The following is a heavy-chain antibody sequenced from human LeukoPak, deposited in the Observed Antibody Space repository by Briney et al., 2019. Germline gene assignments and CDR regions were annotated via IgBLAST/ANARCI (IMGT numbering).Heavy chain of an antibody. CDR1: GYTFTVYY. CDR2: INPNSGDT. D-gene: IGHD2-15*01. Sequence: ASVKVSCKASGYTFTVYYMYWVRQAPGQGLEWMGRINPNSGDTDYAQNFQGRVTMTRDTSISTAYMELTNLRSDDTAVYYCARGYWSGGTCYLVENWFDSWGQGTLATVSS. CDR3: ARGYWSGGTCYLVENWFDS. J-gene: IGHJ5*01. V-gene: IGHV1-2*06.